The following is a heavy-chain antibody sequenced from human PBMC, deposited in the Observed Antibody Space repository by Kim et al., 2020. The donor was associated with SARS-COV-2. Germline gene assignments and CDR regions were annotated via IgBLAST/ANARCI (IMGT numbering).Heavy chain of an antibody. D-gene: IGHD6-13*01. Sequence: YRPSFQGQVTISADKSISTAYLQWSSLKASDTAMYYCARRGITAEYFDYWGQGTLVTVSS. CDR3: ARRGITAEYFDY. J-gene: IGHJ4*02. V-gene: IGHV5-51*01.